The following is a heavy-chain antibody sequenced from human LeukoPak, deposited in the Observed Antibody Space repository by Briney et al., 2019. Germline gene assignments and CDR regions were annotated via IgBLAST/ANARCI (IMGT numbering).Heavy chain of an antibody. CDR2: TSGST. J-gene: IGHJ6*03. CDR3: ARVVVFGVVSSDYYYYYMDV. V-gene: IGHV4-4*07. D-gene: IGHD3-3*01. Sequence: SETLSLTCTVSGGSISGYYWSWIRQPAGKGLEWIGRTSGSTNYNPSLKSRVIMSVDTSKNQFSLKVSSVTAADTAVYYCARVVVFGVVSSDYYYYYMDVWGKGTTVTASS. CDR1: GGSISGYY.